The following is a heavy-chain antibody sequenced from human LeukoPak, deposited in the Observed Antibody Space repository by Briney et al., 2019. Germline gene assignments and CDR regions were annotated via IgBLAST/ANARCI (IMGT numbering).Heavy chain of an antibody. CDR3: TRGPRGYSYGLTFDY. V-gene: IGHV3-33*01. Sequence: GGSLRLSCAASGFTFSSYGMHWVRQAPGKGLEWVAVIWYDGSNKYYADSVKGRFTISRDNSKNTLYLQMNSLRAEDTAVYYCTRGPRGYSYGLTFDYWGQGTLVTVSS. J-gene: IGHJ4*02. D-gene: IGHD5-18*01. CDR2: IWYDGSNK. CDR1: GFTFSSYG.